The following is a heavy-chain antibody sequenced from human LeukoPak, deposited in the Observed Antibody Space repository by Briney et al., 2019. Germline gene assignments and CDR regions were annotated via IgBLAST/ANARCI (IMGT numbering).Heavy chain of an antibody. V-gene: IGHV4-34*01. D-gene: IGHD2-15*01. CDR2: INHSGST. J-gene: IGHJ5*02. CDR3: ARGAVVVVTGNNWFDP. CDR1: GGSFSGYY. Sequence: SSETLSLTCAVYGGSFSGYYWSWIRQPPGKGLEWIGEINHSGSTNYNPSLKSRVTISVDTSKNQFSLKLSSVTAADTAVYYCARGAVVVVTGNNWFDPWGQGTLVTVSS.